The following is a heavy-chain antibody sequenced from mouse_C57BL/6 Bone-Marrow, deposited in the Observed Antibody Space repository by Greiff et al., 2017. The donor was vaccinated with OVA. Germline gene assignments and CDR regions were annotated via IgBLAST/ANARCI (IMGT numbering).Heavy chain of an antibody. CDR1: GFTFSDYG. CDR3: ARHSRYDGYLYYAMDY. Sequence: EVQLQESGGGLVQPGGSLKLSCAASGFTFSDYGMAWVRQAPRKGPEWVAFISNLAYSIYYADTVTGRFTISRENAKNTLYLEMSSLRSEDTAMYYCARHSRYDGYLYYAMDYWGQGTSVTVSS. CDR2: ISNLAYSI. J-gene: IGHJ4*01. V-gene: IGHV5-15*01. D-gene: IGHD2-3*01.